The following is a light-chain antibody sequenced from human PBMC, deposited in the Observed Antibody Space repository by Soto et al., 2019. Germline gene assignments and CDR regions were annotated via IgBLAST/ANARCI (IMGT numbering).Light chain of an antibody. CDR1: QDIRNY. CDR3: QQYDNLWT. J-gene: IGKJ1*01. CDR2: GEP. V-gene: IGKV1-33*01. Sequence: EIEVTQSTSSLSASVGDRVTITCQASQDIRNYLNWYQHKPGKAPKLLIFGEPHLETGVPSRFSGSGSGTDFTFTIRSLQPEDIATYYCQQYDNLWTFGQGTKVDIK.